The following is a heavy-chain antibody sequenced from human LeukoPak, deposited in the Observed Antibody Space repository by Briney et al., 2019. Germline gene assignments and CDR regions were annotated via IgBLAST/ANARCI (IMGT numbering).Heavy chain of an antibody. V-gene: IGHV3-7*01. CDR1: GFTFSSYW. CDR3: AKDLVDYDFWRVFDY. Sequence: GGSLRLSCAATGFTFSSYWMNWVRQAPGKGLGWVANIKQDGSEKYYVDSVKGRFTISRDNAKNSLYLQMNSLRAEDTAVYYCAKDLVDYDFWRVFDYWGQGTLVTVSS. J-gene: IGHJ4*02. D-gene: IGHD3-3*01. CDR2: IKQDGSEK.